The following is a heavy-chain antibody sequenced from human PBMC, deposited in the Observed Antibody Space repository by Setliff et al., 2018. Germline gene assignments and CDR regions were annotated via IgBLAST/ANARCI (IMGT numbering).Heavy chain of an antibody. J-gene: IGHJ6*02. CDR1: GGSISSSSYY. Sequence: SETLSLTCTVSGGSISSSSYYWGWIRQPPGKGLEWIGSIYYSGSTYYNPSLKSRVTISVDTSKNQFSLKLSSVTAADTAVYYCARVAAYSSSWYNYYGMDVWGQGTTVTV. CDR3: ARVAAYSSSWYNYYGMDV. D-gene: IGHD6-13*01. V-gene: IGHV4-39*07. CDR2: IYYSGST.